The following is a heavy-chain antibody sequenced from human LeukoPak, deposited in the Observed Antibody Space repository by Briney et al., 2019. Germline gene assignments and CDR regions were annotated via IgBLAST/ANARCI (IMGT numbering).Heavy chain of an antibody. CDR3: ARNGRVRRVVKDLFEY. V-gene: IGHV1-18*01. Sequence: ASVKVSCKASGYTFTSYGITWVRQAPGQGLEWMGRVSPYNGNTYYSQRFQDRVTITKDTSTGTAYMDLRNPRTDDTAMYYCARNGRVRRVVKDLFEYWGQGTLVAVSS. J-gene: IGHJ4*02. CDR1: GYTFTSYG. CDR2: VSPYNGNT. D-gene: IGHD3-10*01.